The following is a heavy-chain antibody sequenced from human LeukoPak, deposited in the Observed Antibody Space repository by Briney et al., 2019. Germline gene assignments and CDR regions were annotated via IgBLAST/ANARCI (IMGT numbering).Heavy chain of an antibody. D-gene: IGHD1-7*01. CDR2: INHSGST. J-gene: IGHJ4*02. Sequence: PSETLSLTCAVYGGSFSGYYWSWIRQPPGKGLEWIGEINHSGSTNYNPSLKSRVTISVDTSKNQFSLKLSSVTAADTAVYYCARAQYNWNCGSCPFDYWGQGTLVTVSS. V-gene: IGHV4-34*01. CDR1: GGSFSGYY. CDR3: ARAQYNWNCGSCPFDY.